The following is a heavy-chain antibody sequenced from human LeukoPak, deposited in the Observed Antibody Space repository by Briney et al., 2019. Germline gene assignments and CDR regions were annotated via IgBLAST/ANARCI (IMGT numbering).Heavy chain of an antibody. Sequence: GGSLRLSCAASGFTFNNYAMNWVRQAPGKGLEWVSSISGGETTYYADSAKGRFTISRDNSQNTLYLQMNSLRAEDTAVYYCARDYAGYVGYFFFDYWGQGTLVTVSS. CDR3: ARDYAGYVGYFFFDY. V-gene: IGHV3-23*01. J-gene: IGHJ4*02. D-gene: IGHD4-17*01. CDR1: GFTFNNYA. CDR2: ISGGETT.